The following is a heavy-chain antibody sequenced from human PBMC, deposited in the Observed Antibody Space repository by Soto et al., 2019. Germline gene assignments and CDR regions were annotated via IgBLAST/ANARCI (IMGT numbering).Heavy chain of an antibody. CDR1: GGSISSYY. CDR2: NSYIGST. Sequence: PSETLSLTCTVSGGSISSYYWSWIRQPPGKGLEWIGYNSYIGSTDYNPSLKSRVTISVDTSKNQFSLKLSSATAADTAVYYCARHGGSYSFDYWGPGTLVTVSS. J-gene: IGHJ4*02. V-gene: IGHV4-59*08. CDR3: ARHGGSYSFDY. D-gene: IGHD1-26*01.